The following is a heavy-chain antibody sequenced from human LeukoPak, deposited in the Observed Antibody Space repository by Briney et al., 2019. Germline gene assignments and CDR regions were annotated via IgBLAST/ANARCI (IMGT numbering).Heavy chain of an antibody. J-gene: IGHJ4*02. Sequence: GGSLRLSCAASGFTLSNYAMTWVRQAPGKGLEWVSSVDYSADSTHYADSVMGRFTISRDNSKNTLYLQLNSLSADDTAVYYCAKVSSGIAVAGTVDYWGQGTLVTVSS. CDR2: VDYSADST. CDR3: AKVSSGIAVAGTVDY. D-gene: IGHD6-19*01. CDR1: GFTLSNYA. V-gene: IGHV3-23*01.